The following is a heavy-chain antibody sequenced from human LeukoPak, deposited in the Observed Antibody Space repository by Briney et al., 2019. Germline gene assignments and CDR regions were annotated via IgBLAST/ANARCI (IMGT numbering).Heavy chain of an antibody. J-gene: IGHJ6*02. CDR1: GFTFSSYA. D-gene: IGHD4-11*01. Sequence: PGGSLRLSCAASGFTFSSYAMHWVRQAPGKGLEWVAVISYDGSNKYYADSVKGRFTISRDNSKNTLYLQMNSLRAEDTAVYYRAREVKAPHYGMDVWGQGTTVTVSS. V-gene: IGHV3-30-3*01. CDR3: AREVKAPHYGMDV. CDR2: ISYDGSNK.